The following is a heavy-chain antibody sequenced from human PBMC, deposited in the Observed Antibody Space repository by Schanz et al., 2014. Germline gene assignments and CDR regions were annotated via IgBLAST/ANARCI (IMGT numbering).Heavy chain of an antibody. CDR3: ARDPGGTKTHGL. J-gene: IGHJ4*02. D-gene: IGHD2-15*01. V-gene: IGHV3-30*04. CDR1: GFTFSSYA. Sequence: VQLVESGGGLVQPGGSLRLSCAASGFTFSSYAMSWVRQAPGKGLEWVAVISDDGSRRHYADFVTGRFTISRDNSKDTVYLQMNSLRAEDTAVYYCARDPGGTKTHGLWGQGTLVTVSS. CDR2: ISDDGSRR.